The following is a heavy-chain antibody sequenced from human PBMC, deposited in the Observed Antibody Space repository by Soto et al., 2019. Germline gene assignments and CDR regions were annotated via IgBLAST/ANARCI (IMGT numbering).Heavy chain of an antibody. D-gene: IGHD6-19*01. CDR1: GFIFSSYG. V-gene: IGHV3-33*01. J-gene: IGHJ4*02. CDR2: IWYDGSNK. Sequence: GRSLRLSCAASGFIFSSYGMHWVRQAPGKGLEWVAVIWYDGSNKYYADSVKGRFTISRDNSKNTLYLQMNSLRAEDTAVYYCAIDISGYSSGWYPFDFRRQGTLVTGSS. CDR3: AIDISGYSSGWYPFDF.